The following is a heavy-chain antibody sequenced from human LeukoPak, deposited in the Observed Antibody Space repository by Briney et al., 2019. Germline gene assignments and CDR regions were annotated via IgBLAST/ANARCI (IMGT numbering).Heavy chain of an antibody. V-gene: IGHV3-15*01. D-gene: IGHD6-25*01. CDR3: TTRRQDGC. CDR2: IKSKIDGGTI. CDR1: GFTFSDAW. J-gene: IGHJ4*02. Sequence: GGSLRLSCVASGFTFSDAWMSWVHQAPGKGLECVGCIKSKIDGGTIDYGAPVKGRFTISRDDSRNTLYLQMNSLKTEDTAVYYCTTRRQDGCWGQGTLVTVS.